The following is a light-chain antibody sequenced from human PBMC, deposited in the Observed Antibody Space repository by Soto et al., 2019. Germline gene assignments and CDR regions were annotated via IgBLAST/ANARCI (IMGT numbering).Light chain of an antibody. Sequence: EIAITQSPATLSVSPGERATLSCRASQSVSSNLAWYQQKPGQAPRVLSYDISTRATGIPTRFSGSGSGTEFTLTISSLQSEDFAVYYCQQYNSWALTFGGGTKVDIK. J-gene: IGKJ4*01. CDR2: DIS. V-gene: IGKV3D-15*01. CDR1: QSVSSN. CDR3: QQYNSWALT.